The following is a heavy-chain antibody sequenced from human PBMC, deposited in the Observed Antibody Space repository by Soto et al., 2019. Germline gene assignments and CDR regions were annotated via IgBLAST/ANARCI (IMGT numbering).Heavy chain of an antibody. Sequence: TSETLSLTCTVSGGSISSGDYYWSWIRQHPGKGLEWIGYIYYSGSTYYNPSLKSRVTISVDTSKNQFSLKLSSVTAADTAVYYCARENYGDYLNWFDPWGQGTLVTVSS. CDR1: GGSISSGDYY. D-gene: IGHD4-17*01. CDR2: IYYSGST. J-gene: IGHJ5*02. CDR3: ARENYGDYLNWFDP. V-gene: IGHV4-31*03.